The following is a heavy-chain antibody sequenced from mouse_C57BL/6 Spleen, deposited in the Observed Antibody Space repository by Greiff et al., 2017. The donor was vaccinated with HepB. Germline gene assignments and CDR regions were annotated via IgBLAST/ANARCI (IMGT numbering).Heavy chain of an antibody. CDR2: IWSGGST. J-gene: IGHJ1*03. CDR3: ARLVYDYDRYFDV. CDR1: GFSLTSYG. Sequence: QVQLQQSGPGLVQPSESLSISCTVSGFSLTSYGVHWVRQSPGKGLEWLGVIWSGGSTDYNAAFISRLSISKDNSESHVFFKKNSLQADDTAIYYCARLVYDYDRYFDVWGTGTTVTVSS. D-gene: IGHD2-4*01. V-gene: IGHV2-2*01.